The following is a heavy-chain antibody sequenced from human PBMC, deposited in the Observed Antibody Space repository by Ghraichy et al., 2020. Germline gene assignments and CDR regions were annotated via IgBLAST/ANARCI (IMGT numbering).Heavy chain of an antibody. V-gene: IGHV1-18*01. Sequence: ASVKVSCKASGYTFTSYGISWVRQAPGQGLEWMGWISAYNGNTNYAQKLQGRVTMTIDTSTSTAYMELRSLRSDDTAVYYCARSLGMYNWNYYGYYYYYYGMDVWGQGFTVNASS. J-gene: IGHJ6*02. CDR1: GYTFTSYG. CDR3: ARSLGMYNWNYYGYYYYYYGMDV. CDR2: ISAYNGNT. D-gene: IGHD1-7*01.